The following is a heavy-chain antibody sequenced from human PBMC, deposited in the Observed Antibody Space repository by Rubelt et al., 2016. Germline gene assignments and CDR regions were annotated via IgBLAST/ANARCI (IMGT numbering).Heavy chain of an antibody. CDR3: ATHSPANDY. J-gene: IGHJ4*02. D-gene: IGHD2-15*01. CDR1: GYSIRSGYY. Sequence: QVQLQESGPGLVKPSETLSLTCTVSGYSIRSGYYWGWIRQPPGKGLEWIGSIYHRGSTYYNSSLKSRVTISVDTSKNRFSLKRSSVTAADTAGYYWATHSPANDYWGQGTLVTVSS. V-gene: IGHV4-38-2*02. CDR2: IYHRGST.